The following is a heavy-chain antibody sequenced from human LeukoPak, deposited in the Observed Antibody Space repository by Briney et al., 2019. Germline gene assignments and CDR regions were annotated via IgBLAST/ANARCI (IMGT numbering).Heavy chain of an antibody. V-gene: IGHV4-61*02. Sequence: PSETLSLTCTVSGYSISSGYYWGWIRQPAGKGLEWIGRIYTSGSTNYNPSLKSRVTISVDTSKNQFSLKLISVTAADTAVYYCARGVGSGYTDYWGQGALVTVSS. CDR3: ARGVGSGYTDY. CDR2: IYTSGST. J-gene: IGHJ4*02. CDR1: GYSISSGYY. D-gene: IGHD3-22*01.